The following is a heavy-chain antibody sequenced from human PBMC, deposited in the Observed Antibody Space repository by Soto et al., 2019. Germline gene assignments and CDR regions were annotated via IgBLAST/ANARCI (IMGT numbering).Heavy chain of an antibody. D-gene: IGHD6-13*01. J-gene: IGHJ4*02. CDR1: GFTFSSYW. Sequence: EVQLVESGGGVVQPGGSLRLSCAASGFTFSSYWMHWVRQAPGKGLVWVSRVNPDGSDTSYADYVKGRFTISRDNAKNTLYLQINSLRAEDTAVYYCARVAVGSYYFDYWGQGTLLTVSS. CDR3: ARVAVGSYYFDY. CDR2: VNPDGSDT. V-gene: IGHV3-74*01.